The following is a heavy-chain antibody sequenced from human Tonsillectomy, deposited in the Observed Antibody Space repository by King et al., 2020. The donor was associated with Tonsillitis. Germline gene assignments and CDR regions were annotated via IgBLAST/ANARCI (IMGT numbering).Heavy chain of an antibody. CDR2: ISGSGGTT. CDR3: AKGWQLDPIDY. CDR1: GFTFSSYA. D-gene: IGHD2-15*01. V-gene: IGHV3-23*04. J-gene: IGHJ4*02. Sequence: QLVQSGGGLVQPGGSLRLSCAASGFTFSSYAMSWVRQAPGKGLDWYSPISGSGGTTSYAESVKGRFTISRDNSKNTPYLQMNSLRAEDTAVYYCAKGWQLDPIDYWGQGTLVTVSS.